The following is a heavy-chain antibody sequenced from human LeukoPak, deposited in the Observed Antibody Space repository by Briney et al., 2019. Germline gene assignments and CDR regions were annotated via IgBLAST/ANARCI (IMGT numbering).Heavy chain of an antibody. CDR3: ARDFGDSYGYYYFDY. CDR2: ISGRSTYM. Sequence: GGSLRVSCVASGFTFSSHSIICIRQAPGLGLEWVSSISGRSTYMYYADLVKGRFTISRDNAKNSLYLQMNSLRAEDTAVYYCARDFGDSYGYYYFDYWGQGTLVTVSS. V-gene: IGHV3-21*01. CDR1: GFTFSSHS. J-gene: IGHJ4*02. D-gene: IGHD5-18*01.